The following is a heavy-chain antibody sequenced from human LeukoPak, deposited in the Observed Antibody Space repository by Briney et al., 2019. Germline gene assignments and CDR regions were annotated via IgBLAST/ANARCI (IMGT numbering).Heavy chain of an antibody. D-gene: IGHD3-3*01. J-gene: IGHJ4*02. CDR1: GGSFSGYY. CDR3: ARSDFWSGYANY. CDR2: INHSGTT. Sequence: SETLSLTCTVHGGSFSGYYWSWIRQPPGKGLEWIGEINHSGTTNYNPSLKSRVTISVDKSKNQFSLKLNSVTAADTAVYYCARSDFWSGYANYWGQGTLVTVSS. V-gene: IGHV4-34*01.